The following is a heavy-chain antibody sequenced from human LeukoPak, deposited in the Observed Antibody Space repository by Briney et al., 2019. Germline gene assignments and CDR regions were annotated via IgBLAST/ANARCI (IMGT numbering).Heavy chain of an antibody. CDR1: GFTFSRYW. J-gene: IGHJ4*02. D-gene: IGHD3-3*01. CDR2: INPDGSTT. Sequence: GGSLRLSCAASGFTFSRYWIHWVRQAPGKGLEWVSRINPDGSTTTYADSVKGRFTISRDNAKNSLYLQMNSLRAEDTAVYYCARPLRESGYFYFDYWDQGTLVTVSS. CDR3: ARPLRESGYFYFDY. V-gene: IGHV3-74*01.